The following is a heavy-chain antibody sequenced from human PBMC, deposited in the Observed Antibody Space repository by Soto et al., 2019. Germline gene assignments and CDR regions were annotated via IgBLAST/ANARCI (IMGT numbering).Heavy chain of an antibody. CDR2: IIPILGIA. CDR1: GGTFSSYT. V-gene: IGHV1-69*02. J-gene: IGHJ3*02. CDR3: ARVSGSYSKSAFDI. D-gene: IGHD1-26*01. Sequence: QVQLVQSGAEVKKPGSSVKVSCKASGGTFSSYTISWVRQAPGQGLEWMGRIIPILGIANYAQQFQGRVTSTADKTKSTAYMELSSLRSEDTAVYYCARVSGSYSKSAFDIWGQGTMVTVSS.